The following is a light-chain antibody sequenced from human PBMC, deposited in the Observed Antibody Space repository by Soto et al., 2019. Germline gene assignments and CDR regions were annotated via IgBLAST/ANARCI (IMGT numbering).Light chain of an antibody. V-gene: IGLV2-14*01. CDR1: SSDVGRYNY. CDR3: SSYTSSSTLYV. Sequence: QSALTQPASVSGSPGQSITISCTGSSSDVGRYNYVSWYQHHPGKAPKLMIYEVSNRPSGVFNRFSGSKSGNTASLTISGLQAEDEADYHCSSYTSSSTLYVFGTGTKLTVL. CDR2: EVS. J-gene: IGLJ1*01.